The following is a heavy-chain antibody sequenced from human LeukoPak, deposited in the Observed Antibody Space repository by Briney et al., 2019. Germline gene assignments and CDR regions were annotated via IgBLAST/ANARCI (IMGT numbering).Heavy chain of an antibody. J-gene: IGHJ4*02. CDR3: ASESIAARPSNSFDY. Sequence: SETLSLTCAVYGGSFSGYYWSWIRQPPGKGLEWIGEINHSGSTNYNLSLKSRVTISVDTSKNQFSLKLSSVTAADTAVYYCASESIAARPSNSFDYWGQGTLVTVSS. V-gene: IGHV4-34*01. D-gene: IGHD6-6*01. CDR1: GGSFSGYY. CDR2: INHSGST.